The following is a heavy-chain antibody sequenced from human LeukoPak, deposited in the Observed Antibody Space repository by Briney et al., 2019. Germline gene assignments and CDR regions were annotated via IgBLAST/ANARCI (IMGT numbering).Heavy chain of an antibody. Sequence: PGGSLRLSCAASGFTFSLYWMNWVRRAPGKGLEWVANIKQDGSEKNYVDSVKGRFTISRDNAKNSLYLLMNNLRVEDTAMYYCAGGTGFIIKDWGQGTLVTVSS. D-gene: IGHD1-1*01. CDR1: GFTFSLYW. CDR2: IKQDGSEK. J-gene: IGHJ4*02. V-gene: IGHV3-7*03. CDR3: AGGTGFIIKD.